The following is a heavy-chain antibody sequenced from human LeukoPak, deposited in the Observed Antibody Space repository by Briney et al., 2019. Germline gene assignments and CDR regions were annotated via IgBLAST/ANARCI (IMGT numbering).Heavy chain of an antibody. J-gene: IGHJ6*03. CDR1: GGSISSSYW. Sequence: SETLSLTCAVSGGSISSSYWWSWVRQPPGKGLEWIGEVYHSGSTNYYPSLKSRVTISIEKSKNQFSLKLSSVTAADTAVYYCARSVEGYCSGGSCYSYYYYMDVWGKGTTVTVSS. CDR2: VYHSGST. CDR3: ARSVEGYCSGGSCYSYYYYMDV. D-gene: IGHD2-15*01. V-gene: IGHV4-4*02.